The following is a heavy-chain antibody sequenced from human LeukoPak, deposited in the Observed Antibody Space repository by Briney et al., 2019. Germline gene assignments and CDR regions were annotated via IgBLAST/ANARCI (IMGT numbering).Heavy chain of an antibody. V-gene: IGHV3-30*02. D-gene: IGHD3-22*01. CDR3: AKRMSYYDSSPADY. Sequence: GGSLRLYCAASGFTFSNYGMHWVRQAPGKGLEWVAFTRYDGSNRYYADSVKGRFTISRDNFKNTLYLQMNSLRADDTAIYYCAKRMSYYDSSPADYWGQGTLVTVSS. CDR2: TRYDGSNR. CDR1: GFTFSNYG. J-gene: IGHJ4*02.